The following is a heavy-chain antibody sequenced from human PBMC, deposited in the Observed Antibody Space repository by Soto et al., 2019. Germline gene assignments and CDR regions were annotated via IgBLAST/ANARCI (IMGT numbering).Heavy chain of an antibody. CDR1: CDSISSSSYY. Sequence: ETLSLTCAFSCDSISSSSYYWAWIRQPPGKGLEWIGSIHYRANSYYSPSLKSRITISVDTSKNQISLRLSSVTAEDTAVYYCARHLQLAVSGFDPWRKVTLVTVAS. CDR2: IHYRANS. CDR3: ARHLQLAVSGFDP. J-gene: IGHJ5*02. V-gene: IGHV4-39*01. D-gene: IGHD3-3*02.